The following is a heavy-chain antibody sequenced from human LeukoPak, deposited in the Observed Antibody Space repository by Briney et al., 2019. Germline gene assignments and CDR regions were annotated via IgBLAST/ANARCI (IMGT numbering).Heavy chain of an antibody. D-gene: IGHD3-10*01. CDR3: ARAVVRGGGSYYFDY. CDR1: GGSISSSNYY. Sequence: SETLSLTCTVSGGSISSSNYYWGWIRQPPGKGLEWIGSIFYTGSTYYNPSLKSRVTISVDTSKNHFSLKLSSVTAADTAVYYCARAVVRGGGSYYFDYWGQGTLVTVSS. J-gene: IGHJ4*02. CDR2: IFYTGST. V-gene: IGHV4-39*07.